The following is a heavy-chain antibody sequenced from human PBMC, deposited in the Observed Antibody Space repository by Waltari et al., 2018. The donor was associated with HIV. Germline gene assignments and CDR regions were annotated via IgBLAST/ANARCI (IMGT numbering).Heavy chain of an antibody. J-gene: IGHJ4*02. D-gene: IGHD1-1*01. V-gene: IGHV3-21*02. CDR2: ISRGSSFS. CDR1: GLAFDLFT. CDR3: VGDRTSLTTGDFDS. Sequence: ELVESGGGLFKPGQSLRLSCNASGLAFDLFTMTWVRQALGRGLEWVASISRGSSFSYYSDSFKGRISISRDNAKKSLFLQMNSLTADDTGLYFCVGDRTSLTTGDFDSWGQGVPVIVSS.